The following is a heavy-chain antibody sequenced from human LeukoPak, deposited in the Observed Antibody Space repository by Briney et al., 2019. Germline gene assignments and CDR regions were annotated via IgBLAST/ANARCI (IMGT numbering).Heavy chain of an antibody. Sequence: AASVKVSCKASGYTFTGYYMHWVRQAPGQGLEWMGRINPNSGGTNYAQKFQGRVTMTRDTSISTAYMELSRLRSDDTAVYYCARPSSGWYDYFDYWGQGTLVTVPS. D-gene: IGHD6-19*01. J-gene: IGHJ4*02. CDR3: ARPSSGWYDYFDY. CDR2: INPNSGGT. V-gene: IGHV1-2*06. CDR1: GYTFTGYY.